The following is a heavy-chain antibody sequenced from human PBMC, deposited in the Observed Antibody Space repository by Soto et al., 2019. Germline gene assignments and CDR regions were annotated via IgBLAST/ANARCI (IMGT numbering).Heavy chain of an antibody. CDR1: GFTFSSYA. Sequence: PGGSLRLSCAASGFTFSSYAMHWVRQAPGKGLEWVAVISYDGSNKYYADSVKGRFTISRDNSKNTLYLQMNSLRAEDTAVYYCARDRATRKLRYFDGKDYWGQGTLVTVSS. CDR3: ARDRATRKLRYFDGKDY. CDR2: ISYDGSNK. J-gene: IGHJ4*02. D-gene: IGHD3-9*01. V-gene: IGHV3-30-3*01.